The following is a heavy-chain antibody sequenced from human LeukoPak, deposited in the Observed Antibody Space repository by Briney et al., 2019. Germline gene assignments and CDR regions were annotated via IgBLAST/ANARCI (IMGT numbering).Heavy chain of an antibody. J-gene: IGHJ4*02. Sequence: ASVKVSCKASGYTFTGYYLHWVRQAPGQGLEWMGWINTNSGGTNYAQEFQGRVTMTRDTSISTAYMELSRLRSDDTAVYYCARDRGWELLRGYFDSWGQGTRVTVSS. CDR3: ARDRGWELLRGYFDS. V-gene: IGHV1-2*02. D-gene: IGHD1-26*01. CDR2: INTNSGGT. CDR1: GYTFTGYY.